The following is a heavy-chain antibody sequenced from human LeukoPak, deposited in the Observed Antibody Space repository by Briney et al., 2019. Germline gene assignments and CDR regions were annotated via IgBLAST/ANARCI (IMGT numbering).Heavy chain of an antibody. Sequence: PGGSLRLSCAASGFTFSNYAMSWARQVPGKGLEWVSGIGDSGGSTYYADSVKGRFTISRDNSKNTLYVQMNSLRAEDTAVYYCAKDGGSGYYYFDYWGQGTLVTVSS. CDR1: GFTFSNYA. D-gene: IGHD3-22*01. V-gene: IGHV3-23*01. CDR3: AKDGGSGYYYFDY. CDR2: IGDSGGST. J-gene: IGHJ4*02.